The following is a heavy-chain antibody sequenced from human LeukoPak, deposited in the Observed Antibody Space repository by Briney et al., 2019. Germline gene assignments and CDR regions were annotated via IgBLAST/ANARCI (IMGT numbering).Heavy chain of an antibody. D-gene: IGHD2-8*01. CDR2: IYYSGST. CDR1: GGSISSNDYY. J-gene: IGHJ6*02. V-gene: IGHV4-30-4*01. CDR3: ARHRPIVLNSYYYGMDV. Sequence: SQTLSLTCAVSGGSISSNDYYWNWIRQPPGKGLEWIGYIYYSGSTHYNPSLKSRVTISVDTSKNQFSLNLSSVTAADTAVCYCARHRPIVLNSYYYGMDVWGQGTTVTVSS.